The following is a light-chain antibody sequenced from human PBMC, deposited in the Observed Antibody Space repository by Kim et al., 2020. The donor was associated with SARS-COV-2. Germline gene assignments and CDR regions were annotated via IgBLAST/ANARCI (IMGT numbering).Light chain of an antibody. J-gene: IGLJ1*01. CDR2: LNSDGSH. Sequence: IAWHQQQPEKGPRYLMKLNSDGSHSKGDGIPARFSGSSSGAERYLAISSLQSEDEADYYCQTWGTGIRVFGTGTKVTVL. V-gene: IGLV4-69*01. CDR3: QTWGTGIRV.